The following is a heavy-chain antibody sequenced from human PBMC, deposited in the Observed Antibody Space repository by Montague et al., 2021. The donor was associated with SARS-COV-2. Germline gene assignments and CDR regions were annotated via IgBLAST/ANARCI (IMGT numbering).Heavy chain of an antibody. CDR3: VRVTHPRSAWPYYMDV. Sequence: SETLSLTCTVSGDSISSNSYYWGWIRQPPGKGLEWIGSINNRGNTYNNPSLRSRVSISVDTSKNQFSLNLRSVTAADTGLFYCVRVTHPRSAWPYYMDVWGQGTTVTV. V-gene: IGHV4-39*01. CDR1: GDSISSNSYY. J-gene: IGHJ6*03. D-gene: IGHD4-11*01. CDR2: INNRGNT.